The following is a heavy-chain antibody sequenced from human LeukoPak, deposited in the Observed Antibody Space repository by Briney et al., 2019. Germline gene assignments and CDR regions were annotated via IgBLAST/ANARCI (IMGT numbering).Heavy chain of an antibody. CDR3: ARDQDPPGLVIHTYYYYGMDV. D-gene: IGHD3/OR15-3a*01. V-gene: IGHV1-18*01. J-gene: IGHJ6*02. CDR1: GYTFTSYG. Sequence: ASVKVSCKASGYTFTSYGISWVRQAPGQGLEWMGWISAYNGNTNYAQKLQGRVTMTTDTSTSTAYMELRSLRSDDTAVYYCARDQDPPGLVIHTYYYYGMDVWGQGTTVTVSS. CDR2: ISAYNGNT.